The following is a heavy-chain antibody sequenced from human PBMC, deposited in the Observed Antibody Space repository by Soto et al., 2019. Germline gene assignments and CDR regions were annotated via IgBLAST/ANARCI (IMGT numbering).Heavy chain of an antibody. J-gene: IGHJ5*02. Sequence: ASVRVSCKACGYTFTSYGISWVRQAPGQGLEWMGWISAYNGNTNYAQKLQGRVTMTTDTSTSTAYMELRSLRSDDTAVYYCARGWVEGGTTNGWFDPWGQGTLVTVSS. CDR1: GYTFTSYG. CDR3: ARGWVEGGTTNGWFDP. V-gene: IGHV1-18*01. D-gene: IGHD1-7*01. CDR2: ISAYNGNT.